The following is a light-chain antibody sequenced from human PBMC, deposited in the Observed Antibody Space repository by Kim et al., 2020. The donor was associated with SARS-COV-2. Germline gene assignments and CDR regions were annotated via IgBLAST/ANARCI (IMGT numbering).Light chain of an antibody. CDR3: AAWDDSLSGQV. Sequence: GQRVTISCSGSGSNIGSSYVYWYQQLPGTAPKLLIYRNNQRPSGVPDRFSGSKSGTSASLAISGLRSEDEADYYCAAWDDSLSGQVFGTGTKVTVL. V-gene: IGLV1-47*01. CDR1: GSNIGSSY. CDR2: RNN. J-gene: IGLJ1*01.